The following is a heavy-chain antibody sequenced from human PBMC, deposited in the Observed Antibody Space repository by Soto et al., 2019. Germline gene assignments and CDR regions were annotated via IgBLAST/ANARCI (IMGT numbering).Heavy chain of an antibody. D-gene: IGHD6-6*01. J-gene: IGHJ5*02. V-gene: IGHV4-30-2*01. CDR1: GGSISSGGYS. CDR2: IYHSGST. CDR3: ARGLSIAARLAWYDP. Sequence: PSETLSLTCAFSGGSISSGGYSWSWIRQPPGKGLEWIGYIYHSGSTYYNPSLKSRVTISVDRSKNQFSLKLSSVTAADTAVYYCARGLSIAARLAWYDPWGQGTLVTVSS.